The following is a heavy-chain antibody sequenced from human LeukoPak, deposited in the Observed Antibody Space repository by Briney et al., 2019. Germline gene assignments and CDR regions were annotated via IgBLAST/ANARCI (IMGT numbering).Heavy chain of an antibody. J-gene: IGHJ4*02. D-gene: IGHD2-21*01. CDR3: ARALRAYYFDD. CDR1: GFTFSTCN. V-gene: IGHV3-48*01. Sequence: GGSLRLSCAASGFTFSTCNMNWVRQAPGKGLEWVSYISSSSITRYYADSVKGRFTISRDNAKNSLFLQLNSLRAEDTAVYYCARALRAYYFDDWGQGTVVTVSS. CDR2: ISSSSITR.